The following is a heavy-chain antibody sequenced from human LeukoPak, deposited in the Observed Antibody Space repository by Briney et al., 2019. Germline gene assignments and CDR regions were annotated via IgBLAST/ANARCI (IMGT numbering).Heavy chain of an antibody. CDR1: GFTFSSYE. J-gene: IGHJ2*01. V-gene: IGHV3-48*03. CDR3: ARDTSQKILRYFDWPWYFDL. D-gene: IGHD3-9*01. CDR2: ISSSGSTI. Sequence: QPGGSLRLSCAASGFTFSSYEMNWVRQAPGKGLEWVSYISSSGSTIYYADSVKGRFTISRDNAKNSLYLQMNSLRAEDTAVYYCARDTSQKILRYFDWPWYFDLWGRGTLVTVSS.